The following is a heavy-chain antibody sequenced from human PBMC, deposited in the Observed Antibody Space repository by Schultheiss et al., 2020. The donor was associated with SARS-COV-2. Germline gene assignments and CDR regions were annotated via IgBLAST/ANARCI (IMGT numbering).Heavy chain of an antibody. CDR1: GFTFSSYS. CDR3: ARAVTTGYYYMDV. J-gene: IGHJ6*03. D-gene: IGHD4-11*01. V-gene: IGHV4-39*07. CDR2: IYYSGST. Sequence: GSLRLSCAASGFTFSSYSMSWVRQAPGKGLEWIGSIYYSGSTYYNPSLKSRVTISVDTSKNQFSLKLSSVTAADTAVYYCARAVTTGYYYMDVWGKGTTVTVSS.